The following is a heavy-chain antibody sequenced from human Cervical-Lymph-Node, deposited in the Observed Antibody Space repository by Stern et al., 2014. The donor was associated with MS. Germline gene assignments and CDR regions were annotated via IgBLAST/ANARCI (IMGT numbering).Heavy chain of an antibody. CDR3: ARDDSSGYAV. Sequence: EVQLVESGGGLVQPGGSLSLSCAASGFAFSNYWMHWVCQVPGKGLVWVSRINSDGTTTGYADSVKGRFTISRDNAKNTLFLQMKSLRVDDTAVYYCARDDSSGYAVWGQGSLVTVSS. CDR1: GFAFSNYW. J-gene: IGHJ4*02. V-gene: IGHV3-74*02. CDR2: INSDGTTT. D-gene: IGHD3-22*01.